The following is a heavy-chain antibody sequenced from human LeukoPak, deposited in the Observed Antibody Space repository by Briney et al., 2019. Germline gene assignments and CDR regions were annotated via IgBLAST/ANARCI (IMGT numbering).Heavy chain of an antibody. Sequence: ASVKVSRKASGYTFISYGISWVRQAPGQGLEWMGWINTYNGNTYYAQKVQGRVTMTTDTSTSTASMELSRLRSDDTAVYYCASGDWSQNYFDYWGQGTLVTVSS. CDR1: GYTFISYG. J-gene: IGHJ4*02. D-gene: IGHD2-21*01. CDR3: ASGDWSQNYFDY. CDR2: INTYNGNT. V-gene: IGHV1-18*01.